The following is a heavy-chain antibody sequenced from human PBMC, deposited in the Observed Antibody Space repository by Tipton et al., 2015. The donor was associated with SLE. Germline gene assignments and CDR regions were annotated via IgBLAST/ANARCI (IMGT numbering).Heavy chain of an antibody. CDR1: GGSVSSGSYY. D-gene: IGHD3-3*01. J-gene: IGHJ6*02. CDR2: IYYSGST. Sequence: LRLSCTVSGGSVSSGSYYWSWTRQPPGKGLEWIGYIYYSGSTYYNPSLKSRVTISVDTSKNQFSLKLSSVTAADTAVYYCARSEEIFGVVIYYYYGMDVWGQGTTVTVPS. CDR3: ARSEEIFGVVIYYYYGMDV. V-gene: IGHV4-61*01.